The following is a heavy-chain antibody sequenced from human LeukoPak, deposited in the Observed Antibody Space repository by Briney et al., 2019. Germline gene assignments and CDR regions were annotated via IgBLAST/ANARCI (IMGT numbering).Heavy chain of an antibody. Sequence: SETLSLTCSVSGDSISTTGYFWVWIRQSPGRDLEWIGSIFKSGNTFYNMSLKSRVTISVDTSKNEFSLSLTSVTAADTAVYYCAGTGIRNWFDPGGQGILVTVSS. V-gene: IGHV4-39*01. CDR1: GDSISTTGYF. CDR3: AGTGIRNWFDP. J-gene: IGHJ5*02. CDR2: IFKSGNT. D-gene: IGHD1-14*01.